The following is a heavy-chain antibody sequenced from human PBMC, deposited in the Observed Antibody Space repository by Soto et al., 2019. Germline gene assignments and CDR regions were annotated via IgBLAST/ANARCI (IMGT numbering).Heavy chain of an antibody. CDR1: GDSYSISTYS. CDR2: IYQSGVT. J-gene: IGHJ4*02. V-gene: IGHV4-30-2*01. CDR3: AGYYYDSSGYYDY. D-gene: IGHD3-22*01. Sequence: PSETLSLTCNMSGDSYSISTYSWSWIRQPPGKALQWIGFIYQSGVTSYNPSLASRVSISLDRSNNQCSLKLKSVTAADTAVYYCAGYYYDSSGYYDYWGQGTLVTVSS.